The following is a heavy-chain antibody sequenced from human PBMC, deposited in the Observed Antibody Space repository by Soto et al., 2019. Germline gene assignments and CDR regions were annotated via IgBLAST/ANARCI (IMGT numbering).Heavy chain of an antibody. CDR1: GYSFTNYW. CDR2: IYPGDSDT. CDR3: ARLYDSSGYPIDY. Sequence: GESLKISCKGSGYSFTNYWIGWVRQMPGKGLDWMGIIYPGDSDTRYSPSFQGQVTISADKSIDTAYLQWSSLKASYTAIYYCARLYDSSGYPIDYWGQGSLVTVSS. V-gene: IGHV5-51*01. J-gene: IGHJ4*02. D-gene: IGHD3-22*01.